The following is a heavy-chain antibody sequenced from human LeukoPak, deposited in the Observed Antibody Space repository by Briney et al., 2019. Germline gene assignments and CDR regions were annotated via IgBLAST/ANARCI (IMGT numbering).Heavy chain of an antibody. CDR1: GFAFSNYG. CDR2: TSSDGSNK. Sequence: PGRSLRLSCAASGFAFSNYGMHWVRQAPGKGLEWVALTSSDGSNKYYADSVKGRFSISRDNSKNTLFLQMNSLRGEDTAVYYCANPLTSMDVWGQGTTVTVSS. V-gene: IGHV3-30*18. CDR3: ANPLTSMDV. J-gene: IGHJ6*02.